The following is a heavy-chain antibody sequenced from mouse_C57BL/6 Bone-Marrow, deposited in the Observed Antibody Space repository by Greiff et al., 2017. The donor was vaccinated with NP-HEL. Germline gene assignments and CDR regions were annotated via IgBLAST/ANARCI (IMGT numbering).Heavy chain of an antibody. V-gene: IGHV1-53*01. Sequence: QVQLQQSGTELVKPGASVKLSCKASGYTFTSYWMHWVKQRPGQGLEWIGNINPSNGGTNYNEKFKSKATLTVDKSSSTAYMQLSSLTSEDSAVYYCARSLITGYYAMDYWGQGTSGTVSS. CDR3: ARSLITGYYAMDY. CDR1: GYTFTSYW. J-gene: IGHJ4*01. CDR2: INPSNGGT. D-gene: IGHD1-1*01.